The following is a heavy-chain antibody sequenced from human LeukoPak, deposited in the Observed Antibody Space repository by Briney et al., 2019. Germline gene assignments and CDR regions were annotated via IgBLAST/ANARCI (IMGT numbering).Heavy chain of an antibody. V-gene: IGHV4-61*01. CDR1: GGSISSGSYY. CDR3: ARDHSSSSEDY. CDR2: IDYSGST. D-gene: IGHD6-13*01. J-gene: IGHJ4*02. Sequence: SETLSLTCTVSGGSISSGSYYWSWIRQPPGKGLEWIGYIDYSGSTNYNPSLKSRVTISVDTSQNQFSLKLNSVTAADTAVYYCARDHSSSSEDYWGQGTLVTVSS.